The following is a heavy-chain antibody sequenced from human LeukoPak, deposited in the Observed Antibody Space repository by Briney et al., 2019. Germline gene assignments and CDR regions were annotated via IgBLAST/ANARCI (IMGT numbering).Heavy chain of an antibody. J-gene: IGHJ4*02. D-gene: IGHD6-13*01. CDR1: GGSISSSTYY. CDR2: ITYSGST. CDR3: ARGSKAAPGTFDY. Sequence: SETLSLTCTVSGGSISSSTYYWAWIRQSPGKGLEWIGSITYSGSTYYNPSLESRVAISVDTSKNQFSLKLSSVTAADTAVYYCARGSKAAPGTFDYWGQGTLVTVSS. V-gene: IGHV4-39*07.